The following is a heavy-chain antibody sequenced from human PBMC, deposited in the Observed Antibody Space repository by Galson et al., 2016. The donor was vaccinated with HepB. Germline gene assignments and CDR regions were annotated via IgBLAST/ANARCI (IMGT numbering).Heavy chain of an antibody. Sequence: QSGAEVTKPGESLKISCEASGYNFPYYRVGWVRQMPGKGLEWMGVIYPSDSVTKYSPSFEGHVTISADKSINTVYLQWSSLKASDTATYYCGRDVARWFGDFRGWWFDPWGQGTLVTVSS. CDR1: GYNFPYYR. V-gene: IGHV5-51*01. D-gene: IGHD3-10*01. CDR2: IYPSDSVT. J-gene: IGHJ5*02. CDR3: GRDVARWFGDFRGWWFDP.